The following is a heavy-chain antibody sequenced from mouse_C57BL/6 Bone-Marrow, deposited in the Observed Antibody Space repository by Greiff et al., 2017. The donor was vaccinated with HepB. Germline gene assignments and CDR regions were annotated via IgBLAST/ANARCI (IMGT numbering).Heavy chain of an antibody. CDR3: ARWAYDGYYGY. Sequence: QVQLKQPGAELVMPGASVKLSCKASGYTFTSYWMHWVKQRPGQGLEWIGEIDPSDSYTNYNQKFKGKSTLTVDKSSSTAYMQLSSLTSEDSAVYYCARWAYDGYYGYWGQGTTLTVSS. CDR1: GYTFTSYW. V-gene: IGHV1-69*01. CDR2: IDPSDSYT. D-gene: IGHD2-3*01. J-gene: IGHJ2*01.